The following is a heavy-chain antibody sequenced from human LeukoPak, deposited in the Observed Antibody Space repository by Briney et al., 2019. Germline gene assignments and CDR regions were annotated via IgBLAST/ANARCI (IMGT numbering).Heavy chain of an antibody. J-gene: IGHJ6*03. CDR3: ASRAVAVAGGYYMDV. CDR2: MNPNSGNT. Sequence: ASVKVSCQASGSTFPSYDINWVRQATGQGLEWMGWMNPNSGNTGYAQKFQGRVTMTRNTSISTAYMELSSLRSEDPAVYYCASRAVAVAGGYYMDVWGKGATVTVSS. V-gene: IGHV1-8*01. D-gene: IGHD6-19*01. CDR1: GSTFPSYD.